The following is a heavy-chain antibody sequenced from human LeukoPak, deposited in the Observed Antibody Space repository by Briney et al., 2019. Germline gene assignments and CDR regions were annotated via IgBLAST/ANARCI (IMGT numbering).Heavy chain of an antibody. CDR2: ISGSGGST. CDR3: AKSSIMFAAGRLGSIDF. D-gene: IGHD6-25*01. Sequence: GGSLRLSCAASGFTFSNYAMSWVRQAPGKGLEWVSGISGSGGSTYYAHSIKGRFTISRDNSKNTLYLQMSSLRAEDTAVYYCAKSSIMFAAGRLGSIDFWGRGTLVTVSS. CDR1: GFTFSNYA. V-gene: IGHV3-23*01. J-gene: IGHJ4*02.